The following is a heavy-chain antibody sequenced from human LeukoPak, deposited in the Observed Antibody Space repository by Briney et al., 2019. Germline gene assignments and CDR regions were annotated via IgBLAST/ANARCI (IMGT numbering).Heavy chain of an antibody. D-gene: IGHD3-3*01. CDR3: ARELKGYDFWSGYYEYNWFDP. CDR1: GYTFTSYY. J-gene: IGHJ5*02. V-gene: IGHV1-2*04. Sequence: ASVKVSCKASGYTFTSYYMHWVRQAPGQGLEWMGWINPNSGGTNYAQKFQGWVTMTRDTSISTAYMELSRLRSDDTAVYYCARELKGYDFWSGYYEYNWFDPWGQGTLVTVSS. CDR2: INPNSGGT.